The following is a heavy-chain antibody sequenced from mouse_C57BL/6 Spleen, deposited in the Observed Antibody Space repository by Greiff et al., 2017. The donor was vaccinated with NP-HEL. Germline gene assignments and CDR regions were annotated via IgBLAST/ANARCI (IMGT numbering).Heavy chain of an antibody. CDR3: ARSPYYYGSSSYAMDY. D-gene: IGHD1-1*01. V-gene: IGHV1-4*01. CDR2: INPSSGYT. CDR1: GYTFTSYT. Sequence: QVQLQQSGAELARPGASVKMSCKASGYTFTSYTMHWVKQRPGQGLEWIGYINPSSGYTTYNQKFKDKATLTADKSSSTAYMQLSSLTSEDSAVYYCARSPYYYGSSSYAMDYWGQGTSVTVSS. J-gene: IGHJ4*01.